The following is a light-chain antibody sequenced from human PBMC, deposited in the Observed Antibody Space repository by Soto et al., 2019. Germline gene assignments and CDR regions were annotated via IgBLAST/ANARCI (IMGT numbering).Light chain of an antibody. CDR3: SSYTSSNTGV. Sequence: QSALTQPASVSGSPGQSITISCTGTSSDVGGYNYVSWYQQHPGKAPKLMIYEVSNRPSGVSSRFSGSKSGNTASLTISGLQAEDEADYYCSSYTSSNTGVFGTGTKSPS. J-gene: IGLJ1*01. CDR1: SSDVGGYNY. CDR2: EVS. V-gene: IGLV2-14*01.